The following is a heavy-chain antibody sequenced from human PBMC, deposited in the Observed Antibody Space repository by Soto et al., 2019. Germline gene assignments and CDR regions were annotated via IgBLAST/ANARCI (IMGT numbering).Heavy chain of an antibody. CDR3: ARDPAEGYCSGGSCYPYYYYGMDV. CDR2: IDWDDDK. D-gene: IGHD2-15*01. CDR1: GFSLSTSGMR. Sequence: SGPTLVNPTQTLTLTCTFSGFSLSTSGMRVSWIRQPPGKALEWLARIDWDDDKFYSTSLKTRPTISKDTSKNQVVLTMTNMDPVDTATYYCARDPAEGYCSGGSCYPYYYYGMDVWGQGTTVTVSS. V-gene: IGHV2-70*04. J-gene: IGHJ6*02.